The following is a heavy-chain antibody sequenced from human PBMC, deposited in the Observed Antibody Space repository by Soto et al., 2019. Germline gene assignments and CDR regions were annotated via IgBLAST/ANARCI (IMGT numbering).Heavy chain of an antibody. J-gene: IGHJ4*02. CDR3: AREPAAAYYFDY. CDR2: IIPIFGTA. D-gene: IGHD6-13*01. CDR1: GGTFSSDA. V-gene: IGHV1-69*13. Sequence: SVKVSFTASGGTFSSDAISWVRQAPGQGLEWMGGIIPIFGTANYAQKFQGRVTITADESTSTAYMELSSLRSEDTAVYYCAREPAAAYYFDYWGQGTLVTVSS.